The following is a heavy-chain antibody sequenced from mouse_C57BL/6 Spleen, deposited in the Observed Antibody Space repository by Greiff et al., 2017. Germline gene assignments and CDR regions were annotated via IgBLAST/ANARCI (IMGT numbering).Heavy chain of an antibody. V-gene: IGHV1-80*01. CDR3: ARSDLTGPFDY. D-gene: IGHD4-1*01. CDR1: GYAFSSYW. Sequence: VQLQQSGAELVKPGASVKISCKASGYAFSSYWMNWVKQRPGKGLEWIGQIYPGDGDTNYNGKFKGKATLTADKSSSTAYMQLSSLTSEDSAVYCCARSDLTGPFDYWGQGTTLTVSS. J-gene: IGHJ2*01. CDR2: IYPGDGDT.